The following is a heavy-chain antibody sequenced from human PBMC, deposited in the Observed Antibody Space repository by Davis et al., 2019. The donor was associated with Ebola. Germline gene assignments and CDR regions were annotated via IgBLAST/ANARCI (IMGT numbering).Heavy chain of an antibody. CDR2: LFYSGTT. J-gene: IGHJ4*02. CDR3: ARAWDGDYHFDY. V-gene: IGHV4-39*01. Sequence: MPGGSLRLSCAVSGDSFTDSRFYWAWIRQTPGEGLEWIVSLFYSGTTYHNPSLKSRVSVPVDRSKKEFSLHMYSMTAADTAVYYCARAWDGDYHFDYWGQGTLVTVSS. CDR1: GDSFTDSRFY. D-gene: IGHD4-17*01.